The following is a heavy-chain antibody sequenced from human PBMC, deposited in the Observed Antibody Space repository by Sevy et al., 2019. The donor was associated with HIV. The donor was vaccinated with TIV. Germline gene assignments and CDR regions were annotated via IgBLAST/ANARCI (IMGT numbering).Heavy chain of an antibody. CDR2: INTHGTNT. CDR1: GFTFSRYW. V-gene: IGHV3-74*01. Sequence: GGSLRLSCAASGFTFSRYWMHWVRHAPGKGLVWVSRINTHGTNTIYADYVKGRFNISRDNAKNTVYLQMNSQRAEDRGVYYCAREGVDFWSGPVDFDYGMDVWGQGTTVTVSS. CDR3: AREGVDFWSGPVDFDYGMDV. J-gene: IGHJ6*02. D-gene: IGHD3-3*01.